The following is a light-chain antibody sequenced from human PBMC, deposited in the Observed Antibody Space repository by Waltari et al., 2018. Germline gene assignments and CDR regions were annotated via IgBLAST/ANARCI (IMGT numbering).Light chain of an antibody. J-gene: IGLJ2*01. CDR2: DVT. CDR1: SSDVGGYDY. CDR3: CSYAGSYTHVV. V-gene: IGLV2-11*01. Sequence: QSALTQPRPVSGSPGQSVTIPCIGTSSDVGGYDYVSWYQHHPGKAPKLMICDVTKRPSGVPDRFSGSKSGNTASLTISGLQAEDEADYYCCSYAGSYTHVVFGGGTKLTVL.